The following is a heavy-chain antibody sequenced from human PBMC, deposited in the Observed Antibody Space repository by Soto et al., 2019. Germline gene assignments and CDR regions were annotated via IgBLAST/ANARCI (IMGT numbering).Heavy chain of an antibody. CDR3: ARDLRLDY. CDR1: GGSIISYY. Sequence: QVQLQESGPGLVKPSETLSLTCTVSGGSIISYYWSWIRQPPGQGLEWIGYMYYSGSTHYNPSLKSRVTISVDTSKNQFSLKLSSVTAADTAVYYCARDLRLDYWGQGTLVTVSS. D-gene: IGHD4-17*01. J-gene: IGHJ4*02. V-gene: IGHV4-59*01. CDR2: MYYSGST.